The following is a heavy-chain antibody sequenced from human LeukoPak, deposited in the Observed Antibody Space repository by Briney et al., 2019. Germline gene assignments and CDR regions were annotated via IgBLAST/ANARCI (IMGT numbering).Heavy chain of an antibody. J-gene: IGHJ4*02. CDR2: INPNSGGT. CDR3: ARDLAMVRGVIDTSFDY. D-gene: IGHD3-10*01. Sequence: ASVKVSCEASGYTFTGYYMHWVRQAPGQGLEWMGWINPNSGGTNYAQKFQGRVTMTRDTSISTAYMELSRLRSDDTAVYYCARDLAMVRGVIDTSFDYWGQGTLVTVSS. V-gene: IGHV1-2*02. CDR1: GYTFTGYY.